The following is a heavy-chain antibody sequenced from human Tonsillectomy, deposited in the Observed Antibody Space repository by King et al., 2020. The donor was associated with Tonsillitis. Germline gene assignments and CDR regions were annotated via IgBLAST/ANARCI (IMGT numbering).Heavy chain of an antibody. CDR1: GFTFSNYA. Sequence: VQLVESGGGLVQPGGSLRLSCAASGFTFSNYAMNWVRQAPGKGLEWVSTIDDSGDSSFYADSVQGRFTISRDNYKNTLYLQMNILRPEDTAVYYCAKAEVDTAMVRNWYCDLWGRGTLVTVSS. V-gene: IGHV3-23*04. CDR3: AKAEVDTAMVRNWYCDL. D-gene: IGHD5-18*01. CDR2: IDDSGDSS. J-gene: IGHJ2*01.